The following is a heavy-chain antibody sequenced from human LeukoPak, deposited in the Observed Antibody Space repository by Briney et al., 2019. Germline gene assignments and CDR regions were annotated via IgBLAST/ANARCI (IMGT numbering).Heavy chain of an antibody. J-gene: IGHJ5*02. Sequence: SQTLSLTCTVSGGSISSGDYYWSWIRQPPGKGLEWIGYIYYSGSTYYNPSLKSRVTISVDTSKNQFSLKLNSVTAEDTAVYYCARVGYCYDSGGYSWGQGTLVTVSS. CDR2: IYYSGST. CDR3: ARVGYCYDSGGYS. CDR1: GGSISSGDYY. D-gene: IGHD3-22*01. V-gene: IGHV4-30-4*01.